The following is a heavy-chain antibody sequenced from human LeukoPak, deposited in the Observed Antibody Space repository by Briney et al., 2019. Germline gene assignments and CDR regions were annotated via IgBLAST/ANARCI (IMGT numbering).Heavy chain of an antibody. CDR3: ASRTTVTNALSFDY. D-gene: IGHD4-11*01. V-gene: IGHV4-38-2*01. Sequence: PSETLSLTCGVSGYFVSSGDYWGWIRQPPGQGLEWIGNIYNTGSTYYNPSLKSRVTISVDTSKNQFSLKLTSVTSADTAVYFCASRTTVTNALSFDYWGRGALVAVSS. CDR2: IYNTGST. CDR1: GYFVSSGDY. J-gene: IGHJ4*02.